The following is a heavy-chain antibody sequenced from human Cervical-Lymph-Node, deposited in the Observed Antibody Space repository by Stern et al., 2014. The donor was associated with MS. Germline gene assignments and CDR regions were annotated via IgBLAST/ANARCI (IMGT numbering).Heavy chain of an antibody. CDR1: GGSISSYY. V-gene: IGHV4-59*01. CDR3: ARTPSTTFYYYYGMDV. CDR2: IYYSGST. Sequence: VQLEESGPGLVKPSETLSLTCTVSGGSISSYYWSWIRQPPGKGLEWIGYIYYSGSTNYNPSLKSRVTISVDTSKNQFSLKLSSVTAADTAVYYCARTPSTTFYYYYGMDVWGQGTTVTVSS. D-gene: IGHD4-17*01. J-gene: IGHJ6*02.